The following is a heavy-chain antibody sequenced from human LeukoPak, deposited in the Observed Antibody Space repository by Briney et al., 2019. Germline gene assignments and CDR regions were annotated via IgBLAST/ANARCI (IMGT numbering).Heavy chain of an antibody. CDR3: ARGGSAAGAPNAFDI. J-gene: IGHJ3*02. CDR2: ISPKSGGT. CDR1: GYTFTGYY. Sequence: GASVKVSCKASGYTFTGYYMHWVRQAPGQGLEWMGWISPKSGGTNYAQRFQGRVTMTRDTSISTVYVELSRLRSDDTAVYYCARGGSAAGAPNAFDIWGQGTMVTVSS. V-gene: IGHV1-2*02. D-gene: IGHD6-13*01.